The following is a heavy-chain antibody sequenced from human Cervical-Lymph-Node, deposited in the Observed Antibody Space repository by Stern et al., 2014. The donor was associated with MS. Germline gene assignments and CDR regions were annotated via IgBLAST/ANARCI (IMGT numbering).Heavy chain of an antibody. CDR2: IVVGSGKR. J-gene: IGHJ1*01. Sequence: QLVESGPEVKKPGTSVKVSCKASGFTFTSSAVQWVRQARGQRLEWIGWIVVGSGKRNYAQKFQERVTITRDMSTSAAYMELSSLGSEDTAVYYCAANSWVDWGQGTLVSVSS. CDR1: GFTFTSSA. V-gene: IGHV1-58*01. D-gene: IGHD2-21*01. CDR3: AANSWVD.